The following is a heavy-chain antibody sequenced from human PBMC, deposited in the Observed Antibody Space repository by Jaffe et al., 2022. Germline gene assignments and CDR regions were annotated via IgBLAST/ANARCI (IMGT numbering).Heavy chain of an antibody. Sequence: QVQLQESGPGLVKPSETLSLTCAVSGYSISSGYYWGWIRQPPGKGLEWIGSIYHSGSTYYNPSLKSRVTISVDTSKNQFSLKLSSVTAADTAVYYCARDLVGATDFDYWGQGTLVTVSS. J-gene: IGHJ4*02. CDR1: GYSISSGYY. CDR3: ARDLVGATDFDY. CDR2: IYHSGST. V-gene: IGHV4-38-2*02. D-gene: IGHD1-26*01.